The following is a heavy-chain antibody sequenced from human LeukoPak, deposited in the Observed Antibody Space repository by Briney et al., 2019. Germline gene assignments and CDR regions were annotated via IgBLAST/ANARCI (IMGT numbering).Heavy chain of an antibody. V-gene: IGHV3-20*04. Sequence: GGSLRLSCEASGFTFDDYGMSWVCQPPGKGLEWVSGINRNGGSTDYADSVKGRFTISRDNAENSHFLRMNSLRVEDTALYYCARGFRNGPFDCWGQGTLVTVSS. CDR1: GFTFDDYG. J-gene: IGHJ4*02. D-gene: IGHD2-8*01. CDR2: INRNGGST. CDR3: ARGFRNGPFDC.